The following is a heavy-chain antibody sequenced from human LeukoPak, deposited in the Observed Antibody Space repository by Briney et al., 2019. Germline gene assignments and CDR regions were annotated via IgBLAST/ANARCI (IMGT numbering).Heavy chain of an antibody. D-gene: IGHD2-15*01. Sequence: GASVKVSCKASGYTFTSDDINWVRQATGQGLEWMGWINPNSGGTNYAQKFQGRVTMTRDTSISTAYMELSRLRSDDTAVYYCARGYCSGGSCYYWMDVWGQGTTVTVSS. V-gene: IGHV1-2*02. CDR1: GYTFTSDD. CDR3: ARGYCSGGSCYYWMDV. CDR2: INPNSGGT. J-gene: IGHJ6*02.